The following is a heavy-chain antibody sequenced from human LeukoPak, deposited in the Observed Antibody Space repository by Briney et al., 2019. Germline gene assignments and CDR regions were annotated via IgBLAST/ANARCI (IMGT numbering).Heavy chain of an antibody. Sequence: SETLSLTCTVSGGSISSSSYYWGWIRQPPGKGLEWIGNTYYGGDTYYNPSLKSRVTVSVDTSKNQFTLELNSVTAADTAVYYCAAAFDYWGQGILVTVSS. CDR2: TYYGGDT. D-gene: IGHD6-25*01. V-gene: IGHV4-39*01. J-gene: IGHJ4*02. CDR3: AAAFDY. CDR1: GGSISSSSYY.